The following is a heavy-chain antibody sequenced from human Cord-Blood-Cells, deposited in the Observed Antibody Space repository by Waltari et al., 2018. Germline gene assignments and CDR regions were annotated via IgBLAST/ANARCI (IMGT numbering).Heavy chain of an antibody. CDR2: IYYSGST. Sequence: QLQLQESGPGLVKPSETLSLTCTVSGGSISSSSYYWGWIRQPPGKGLEWIGSIYYSGSTYYNPSLKSRVTISVDTSKNQFSLKLSSVTAADTAVYYSARHYVDTAMDFDYWGQGTLVTVSS. J-gene: IGHJ4*02. D-gene: IGHD5-18*01. CDR1: GGSISSSSYY. V-gene: IGHV4-39*01. CDR3: ARHYVDTAMDFDY.